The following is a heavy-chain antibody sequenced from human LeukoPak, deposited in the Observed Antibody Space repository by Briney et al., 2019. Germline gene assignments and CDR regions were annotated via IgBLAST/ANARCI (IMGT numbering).Heavy chain of an antibody. CDR2: ISDTGDYT. D-gene: IGHD2-8*01. CDR1: GFTFSSYA. J-gene: IGHJ4*02. V-gene: IGHV3-23*01. Sequence: GGSLTLSCAGSGFTFSSYAMSWVRQAPGQGLEWVSVISDTGDYTSYADSVRGRFTISRDNSRNTLYLQMISLRPEDTAVYYCAKDTSIGKYCTNGVCSPFDYWGQGTLVTVSS. CDR3: AKDTSIGKYCTNGVCSPFDY.